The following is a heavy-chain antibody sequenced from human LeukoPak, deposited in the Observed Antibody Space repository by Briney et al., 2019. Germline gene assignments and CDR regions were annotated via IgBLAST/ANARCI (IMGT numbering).Heavy chain of an antibody. J-gene: IGHJ4*02. Sequence: GGSLRLSCAASGFTFSSYGMHWVRQAPGKGLEWVAFIRYDGSNKYYADSVKGRFTISRDNSKNTLYLQMNSLRAEDTAVYYCARARMVRGAPQDYWGQGTLVTVSS. D-gene: IGHD3-10*01. CDR3: ARARMVRGAPQDY. V-gene: IGHV3-30*02. CDR1: GFTFSSYG. CDR2: IRYDGSNK.